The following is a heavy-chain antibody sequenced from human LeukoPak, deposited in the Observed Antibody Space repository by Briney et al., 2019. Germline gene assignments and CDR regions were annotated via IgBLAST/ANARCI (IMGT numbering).Heavy chain of an antibody. CDR2: INHSGST. CDR1: GGSFSGYY. D-gene: IGHD3-10*01. J-gene: IGHJ4*02. CDR3: ATQRRYYGSGSFDY. V-gene: IGHV4-34*01. Sequence: SETLSLTCAVYGGSFSGYYWSWIRQPPEKGLEWIGEINHSGSTNYNPSLKSRVTISVDTSKNQFSLKLSSVTAADTAVYYCATQRRYYGSGSFDYWGQGTLVTVSS.